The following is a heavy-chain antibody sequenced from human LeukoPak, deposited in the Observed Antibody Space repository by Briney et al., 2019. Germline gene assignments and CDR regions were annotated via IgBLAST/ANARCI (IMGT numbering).Heavy chain of an antibody. CDR1: GGSFSGYY. Sequence: SETLSLTCAVYGGSFSGYYWSWIRQPPGKGLEWIGEINHSGSTNYNPSLESRVTISVDTSKNQFSLKLSSVTAADTTVYYCALVRSANYGDYGRDYWGQGTLVTVSP. J-gene: IGHJ4*02. V-gene: IGHV4-34*01. CDR3: ALVRSANYGDYGRDY. CDR2: INHSGST. D-gene: IGHD4-17*01.